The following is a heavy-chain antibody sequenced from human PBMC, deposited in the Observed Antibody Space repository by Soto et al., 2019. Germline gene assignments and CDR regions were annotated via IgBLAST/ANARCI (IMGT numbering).Heavy chain of an antibody. J-gene: IGHJ3*02. CDR3: ARTGEADYYDSSGYYAQGSDDAFDI. CDR2: INPNSGGT. V-gene: IGHV1-2*04. Sequence: GASVKVSCKASGYTFTGYYMHWVRQAPGQGLEWMGWINPNSGGTNYAQKFQGWVTMTRDTSISTAYMELSRLRSDDTAVYYCARTGEADYYDSSGYYAQGSDDAFDIWGQGTMVTVSS. D-gene: IGHD3-22*01. CDR1: GYTFTGYY.